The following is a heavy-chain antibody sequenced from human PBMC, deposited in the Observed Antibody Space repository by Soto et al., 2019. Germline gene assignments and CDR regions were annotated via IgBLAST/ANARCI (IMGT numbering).Heavy chain of an antibody. V-gene: IGHV3-30-3*01. CDR3: ARDSSGSGDSDGFFS. D-gene: IGHD5-18*01. CDR2: ISFDGTNK. J-gene: IGHJ5*02. Sequence: QVQLVESGGGVVQPGKSLRLSCAASGVTFRNYAVHWVRQAPGKGLEWVAIISFDGTNKYYADSVKGRFTISRDNSNNGLYLQMNSLRAEDTAVYYCARDSSGSGDSDGFFSWGPGTMVTVSS. CDR1: GVTFRNYA.